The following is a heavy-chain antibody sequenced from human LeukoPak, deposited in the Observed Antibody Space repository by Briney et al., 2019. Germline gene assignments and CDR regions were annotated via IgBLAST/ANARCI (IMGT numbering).Heavy chain of an antibody. CDR2: ISSSGSTI. Sequence: GGSLRLSCAASGFTFSDYYMSWIRQAPGKGLEWVSYISSSGSTIYYADSVKGRFTISRDNSKNTLYLQMNSLRAEDTAVYYCAILTVTTSFDYWGQGTLVTVSS. CDR1: GFTFSDYY. CDR3: AILTVTTSFDY. J-gene: IGHJ4*02. V-gene: IGHV3-11*04. D-gene: IGHD4-17*01.